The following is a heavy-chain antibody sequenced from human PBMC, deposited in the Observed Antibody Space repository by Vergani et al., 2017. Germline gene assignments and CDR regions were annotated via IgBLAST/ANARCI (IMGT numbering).Heavy chain of an antibody. D-gene: IGHD3-10*01. CDR1: GYSFSNHY. V-gene: IGHV1-46*03. CDR3: AKDVRDYNLGSGTYSTTFDY. J-gene: IGHJ4*02. CDR2: INPHNGGT. Sequence: QVQLVQSGAEVKKPGASVRVSCKSSGYSFSNHYIHWVRQAPGQGLEWMGIINPHNGGTTYAQKFEGRVTMTEETSTNTIFLELSSLRSEDTAVYFCAKDVRDYNLGSGTYSTTFDYWGQGTLDTVSS.